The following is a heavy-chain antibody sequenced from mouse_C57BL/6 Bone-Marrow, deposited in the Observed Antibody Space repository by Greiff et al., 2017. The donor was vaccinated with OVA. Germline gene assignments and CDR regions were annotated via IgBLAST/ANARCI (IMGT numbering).Heavy chain of an antibody. V-gene: IGHV5-4*01. Sequence: DVMLVESGGGLVKPGGSLKLSCAASGFTFSSYAMSWVRQTPEKRLEWVATISDGGSYTYYPDNVKGRFTISRDNAKNNLYLQMSHLKSEDTAMYYCARDPLMITTGYYYAMDYWGQGTSVTVSS. CDR2: ISDGGSYT. CDR3: ARDPLMITTGYYYAMDY. J-gene: IGHJ4*01. CDR1: GFTFSSYA. D-gene: IGHD2-4*01.